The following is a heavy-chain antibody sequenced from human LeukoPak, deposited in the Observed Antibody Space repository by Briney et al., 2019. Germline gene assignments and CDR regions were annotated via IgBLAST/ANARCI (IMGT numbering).Heavy chain of an antibody. CDR1: GGSISNYY. CDR2: AYYSGST. CDR3: ARNAAVATSRSWFDP. Sequence: SETLSLTCTVSGGSISNYYWSWIRQPPGKGLKWIGYAYYSGSTNYNPSLESRVTMSVDTSKNKFTLKLSSVTAADTAVYYCARNAAVATSRSWFDPWGQGSLVTVSS. D-gene: IGHD6-19*01. J-gene: IGHJ5*02. V-gene: IGHV4-59*08.